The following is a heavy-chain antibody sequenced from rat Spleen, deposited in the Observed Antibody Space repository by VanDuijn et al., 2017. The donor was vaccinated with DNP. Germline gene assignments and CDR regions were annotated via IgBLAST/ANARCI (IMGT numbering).Heavy chain of an antibody. J-gene: IGHJ2*01. CDR1: RITFSDHN. D-gene: IGHD1-4*01. Sequence: EVQLVESGGGLVQPGRSLKLSCAVSRITFSDHNMAWVRQAPKKGLEWVATISYDGSDTYYRDSLKGRFTISRDNAKSTLYLQMDSLRSEDTATYYCAGRPPPTRGPFDYWGQGVTVTVSS. CDR3: AGRPPPTRGPFDY. V-gene: IGHV5-7*01. CDR2: ISYDGSDT.